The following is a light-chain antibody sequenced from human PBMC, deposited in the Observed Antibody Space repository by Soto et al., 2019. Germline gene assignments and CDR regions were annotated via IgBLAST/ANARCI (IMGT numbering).Light chain of an antibody. CDR2: DVS. CDR1: SSDVGGYNY. J-gene: IGLJ1*01. CDR3: NSYTTSSTYV. V-gene: IGLV2-14*01. Sequence: QSVLTQPASVSGSPGQSITISCTGTSSDVGGYNYVSWYQQHPGKAPKLMIYDVSNRPSGVSNRFSGSKSGNTASLTISGLQAEDEADYYCNSYTTSSTYVLGTGTKVTDL.